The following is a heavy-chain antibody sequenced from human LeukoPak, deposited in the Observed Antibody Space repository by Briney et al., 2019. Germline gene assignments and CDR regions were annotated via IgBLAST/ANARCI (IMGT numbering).Heavy chain of an antibody. J-gene: IGHJ4*02. Sequence: SQTPSLTCAVYGGSFSGYYCSWIRQPPGPGLEWIGEINHSGSTNYNPSLTTRVTISVDTSKNQFSVKLSAVAASDSAVYYCARGDSSGYRYWGQGILVTVSS. D-gene: IGHD3-22*01. CDR1: GGSFSGYY. CDR3: ARGDSSGYRY. V-gene: IGHV4-34*01. CDR2: INHSGST.